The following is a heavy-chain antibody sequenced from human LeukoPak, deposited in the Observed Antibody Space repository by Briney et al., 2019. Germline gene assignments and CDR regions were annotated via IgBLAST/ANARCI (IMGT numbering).Heavy chain of an antibody. CDR3: AKAAYDFWSGYYVY. CDR2: ISGNGAGT. J-gene: IGHJ4*02. D-gene: IGHD3-3*01. CDR1: GFTFSSHA. V-gene: IGHV3-23*02. Sequence: GGSLRLSCTPSGFTFSSHAMSWVRQAPGKGLEWVSGISGNGAGTYYGDSVKGRFTISRDNSKNTLYLQMNSLRAEDTAVYYCAKAAYDFWSGYYVYWGQGTLVTVSS.